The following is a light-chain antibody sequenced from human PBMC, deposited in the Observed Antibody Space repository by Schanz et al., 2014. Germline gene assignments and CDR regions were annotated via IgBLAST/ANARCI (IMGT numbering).Light chain of an antibody. CDR3: QQGSTWPIT. Sequence: EFVLTQSPGTLSLSPGERATLSCRASQSLSKNYLAWYQQKPGQAPRLLMYGAFIRAAGIPDRFTGGGSGTDFTLTISRLEPEDFAVYYCQQGSTWPITFGGGTKVEIK. CDR2: GAF. J-gene: IGKJ4*01. V-gene: IGKV3D-20*02. CDR1: QSLSKNY.